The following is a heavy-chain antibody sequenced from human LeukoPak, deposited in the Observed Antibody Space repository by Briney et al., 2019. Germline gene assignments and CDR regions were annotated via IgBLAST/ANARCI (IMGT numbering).Heavy chain of an antibody. J-gene: IGHJ3*02. V-gene: IGHV4-59*08. CDR3: ARHCSGDYDPREDAFDI. CDR1: GGSISSYY. CDR2: IYYSGST. Sequence: PSETLSLTCTVSGGSISSYYWSWIRQPPGKGLKWIGYIYYSGSTNYNPSLKSRVTISVDTSKNQFSLKLSSVTAADTAVYYCARHCSGDYDPREDAFDIWGQGTMVTVSS. D-gene: IGHD4-17*01.